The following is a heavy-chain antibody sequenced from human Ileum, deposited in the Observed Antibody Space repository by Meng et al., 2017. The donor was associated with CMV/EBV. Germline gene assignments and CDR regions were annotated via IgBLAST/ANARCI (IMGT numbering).Heavy chain of an antibody. CDR2: INHSGST. V-gene: IGHV4-34*01. CDR3: ARSRGSAIRYYYYGMDV. D-gene: IGHD1-26*01. J-gene: IGHJ6*02. Sequence: SETLSLTCVVYGGSFSGYYWSWIRQPPGKGLEWIGEINHSGSTNYNPSLKSRVTISVDTSKNQFSLKLSSVTAADTAVYYCARSRGSAIRYYYYGMDVWGQGTTVTVSS. CDR1: GGSFSGYY.